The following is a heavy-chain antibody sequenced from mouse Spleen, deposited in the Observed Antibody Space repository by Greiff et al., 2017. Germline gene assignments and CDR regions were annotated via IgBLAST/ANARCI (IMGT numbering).Heavy chain of an antibody. V-gene: IGHV5-6*01. Sequence: EVQGVESGGDLVKPGGSLKLSCAASGFTFSSYGMSWVRQTPDKRLEWVATISSGGSYTYYPDSVKGRFTISRDNAKNTLYLQMSSLKSEDTAMYYCARHEGYYGSSLYYFDYWGQGTTLTVSS. CDR1: GFTFSSYG. CDR3: ARHEGYYGSSLYYFDY. D-gene: IGHD1-1*01. J-gene: IGHJ2*01. CDR2: ISSGGSYT.